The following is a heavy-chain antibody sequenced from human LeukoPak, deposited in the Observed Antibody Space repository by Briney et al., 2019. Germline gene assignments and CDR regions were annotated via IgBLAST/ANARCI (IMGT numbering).Heavy chain of an antibody. CDR3: ARALYSMTTVTTEYWFDY. CDR1: GGSMRTYY. Sequence: SETLSLTCTVSGGSMRTYYWSWIRQPPGKGLEWVGCIYYTGGTNYNPSLKSRITISVDTSKSQFSLRLSSVTAADTAVYYCARALYSMTTVTTEYWFDYWGQGTLVTVSS. D-gene: IGHD4-17*01. CDR2: IYYTGGT. V-gene: IGHV4-59*01. J-gene: IGHJ4*02.